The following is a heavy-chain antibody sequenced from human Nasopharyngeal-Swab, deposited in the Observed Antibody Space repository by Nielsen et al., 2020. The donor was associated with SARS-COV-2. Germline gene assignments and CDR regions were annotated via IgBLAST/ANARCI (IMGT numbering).Heavy chain of an antibody. CDR1: GFTFGDYA. Sequence: GGSLRLSCTASGFTFGDYAMSWFRQAPGKGLEWVGFIRSKAYGGTTEYAVSVKGRFTISRDDSKSIAYLQMNSLKTEDTAVYYCTREQPDYYDSSGYYPIPFDSWGQGTLVTVSS. J-gene: IGHJ4*02. CDR3: TREQPDYYDSSGYYPIPFDS. CDR2: IRSKAYGGTT. V-gene: IGHV3-49*03. D-gene: IGHD3-22*01.